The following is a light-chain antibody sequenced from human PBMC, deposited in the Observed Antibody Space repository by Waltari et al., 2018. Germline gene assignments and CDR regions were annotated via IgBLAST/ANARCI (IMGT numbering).Light chain of an antibody. J-gene: IGKJ4*01. CDR2: DAS. V-gene: IGKV3-11*01. Sequence: EVVLTQSPATLSLSPGERATLSCRASHSVSNLLAWYQQNPGQAPRLLIYDASNTATGVPARFSGSGSGTDFTLTISSLEPEDFAVYYCQQRRTWPLTFGGGTTVEI. CDR3: QQRRTWPLT. CDR1: HSVSNL.